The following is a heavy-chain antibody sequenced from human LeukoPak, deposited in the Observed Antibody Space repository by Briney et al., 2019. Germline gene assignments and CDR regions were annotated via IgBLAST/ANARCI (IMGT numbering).Heavy chain of an antibody. V-gene: IGHV3-20*04. CDR1: GLTFDDSG. CDR2: INWDGSST. Sequence: GGSLRLSCAASGLTFDDSGMSWVRQAPGKGLEWVSGINWDGSSTGYADSVKGRFIISRDNAKNSLYLQMNSLKAEDTALYFCAKGKPRGDYYGSGIYFYFDYWGQGALVTVSS. J-gene: IGHJ4*02. CDR3: AKGKPRGDYYGSGIYFYFDY. D-gene: IGHD3-10*01.